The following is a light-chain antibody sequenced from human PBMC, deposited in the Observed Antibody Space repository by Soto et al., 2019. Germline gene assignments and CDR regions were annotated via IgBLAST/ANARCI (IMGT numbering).Light chain of an antibody. CDR2: GAS. J-gene: IGKJ5*01. CDR3: QQRSNWPPIT. V-gene: IGKV3-11*01. CDR1: QSVSSN. Sequence: EIAMTQSPATLSVSPGERATLSCRASQSVSSNLAWYQQKPGQAPRLLIYGASTRATGIPARFSGSGSGTDFTLTISSLEPEDFAVYYCQQRSNWPPITFGQGTRLEIK.